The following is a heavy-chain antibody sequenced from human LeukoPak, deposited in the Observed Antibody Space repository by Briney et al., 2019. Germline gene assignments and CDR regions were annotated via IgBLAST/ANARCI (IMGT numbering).Heavy chain of an antibody. CDR2: IYSDGST. D-gene: IGHD5-12*01. CDR3: ARWVVATMFDY. V-gene: IGHV3-66*01. J-gene: IGHJ4*02. Sequence: GGSLRLSCATSGFTVSSSYLSWVRQAPGKGLEWVSVIYSDGSTYYADSVKGRFTISRDDSKNTLFLQMNSLRAEDTAVYYCARWVVATMFDYWGPGTLVTVSS. CDR1: GFTVSSSY.